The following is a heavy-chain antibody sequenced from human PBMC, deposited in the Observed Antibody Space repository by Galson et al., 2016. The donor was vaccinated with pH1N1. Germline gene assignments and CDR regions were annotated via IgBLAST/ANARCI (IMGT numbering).Heavy chain of an antibody. J-gene: IGHJ5*02. CDR3: AHSPYGDYTLYFDP. CDR2: IDWDDDK. Sequence: ALVKPTQTLTLTCTFSGFSLSTSGMCVSWIRQPPGKALEWLALIDWDDDKYYSTSLKTRLTISKDTSKNQVVLTMTNMDPVDTATYYCAHSPYGDYTLYFDPWGQGTLVTVSS. V-gene: IGHV2-70*01. D-gene: IGHD4-17*01. CDR1: GFSLSTSGMC.